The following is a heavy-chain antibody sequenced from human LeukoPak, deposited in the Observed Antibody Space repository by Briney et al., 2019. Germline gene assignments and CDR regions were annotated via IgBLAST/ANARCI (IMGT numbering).Heavy chain of an antibody. CDR2: ISGSGGST. V-gene: IGHV3-23*01. J-gene: IGHJ4*02. CDR1: GFTFSSYA. CDR3: AKDKMGTIFGVVTHFDY. Sequence: GSLRLSCAASGFTFSSYAMSWVRQAPGKGLEWVSAISGSGGSTYYADSVKGRFTISRDNSKNTLYLQMNSLRAEDTAVYYCAKDKMGTIFGVVTHFDYWGQGTLVTVSS. D-gene: IGHD3-3*01.